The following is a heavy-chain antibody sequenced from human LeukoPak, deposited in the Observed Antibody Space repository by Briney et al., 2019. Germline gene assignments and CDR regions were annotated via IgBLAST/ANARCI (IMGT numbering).Heavy chain of an antibody. V-gene: IGHV1-18*01. CDR1: GYTFSDYG. CDR2: ISGYNGDT. D-gene: IGHD2-2*01. CDR3: ARDAGVVPPALSV. Sequence: GASVKVSCKASGYTFSDYGINWVRQAPGQGLEWMGCISGYNGDTNYAQKLQGRVTMTTDTSTSTAYMELRTLRSDDTAVYYCARDAGVVPPALSVWGQGTLVTVSS. J-gene: IGHJ4*02.